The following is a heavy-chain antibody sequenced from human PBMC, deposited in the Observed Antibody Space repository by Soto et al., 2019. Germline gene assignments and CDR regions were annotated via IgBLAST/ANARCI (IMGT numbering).Heavy chain of an antibody. CDR3: ASTWDSATYYYFDY. V-gene: IGHV3-53*01. D-gene: IGHD1-26*01. CDR2: IYKGGST. Sequence: EVQLAESGGGLIQPGGSLRLSCAASGFTVSSHCMSWVRQGPGKGLEWVSVIYKGGSTYYADSVKGRFTISRDNSKNTVFLQMNSLRAEDTAVYYCASTWDSATYYYFDYWGQGTLVTVSS. J-gene: IGHJ4*02. CDR1: GFTVSSHC.